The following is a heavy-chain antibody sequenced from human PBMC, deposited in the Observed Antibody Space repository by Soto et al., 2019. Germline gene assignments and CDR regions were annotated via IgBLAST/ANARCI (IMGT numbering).Heavy chain of an antibody. V-gene: IGHV3-33*01. CDR3: VTQSGWSEWFDP. CDR2: IWYDGSNK. Sequence: QVQLVESGGGVVQPGRSLRLSCAASGFTFSSYGMHWVRQAPGKGLEWVAVIWYDGSNKYYADSVKGRFTISRDNSKNTLYLQMNSLRAEDTAVYYCVTQSGWSEWFDPWGQGTLVTVSS. CDR1: GFTFSSYG. J-gene: IGHJ5*02. D-gene: IGHD6-19*01.